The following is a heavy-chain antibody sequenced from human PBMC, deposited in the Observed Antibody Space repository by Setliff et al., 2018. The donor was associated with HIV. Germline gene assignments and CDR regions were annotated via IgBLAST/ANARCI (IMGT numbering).Heavy chain of an antibody. Sequence: PSETLSLTCAVYGGSFSGYHWNWIRQFPGKGLEWIGEINHTGNTQYNPSLKSRVTMSEETSKNQFFLKLKSVTAADTAIYFCARGKGGLVGPAEFDYWGPGTLVTVSS. CDR1: GGSFSGYH. CDR2: INHTGNT. J-gene: IGHJ4*02. V-gene: IGHV4-34*01. D-gene: IGHD1-26*01. CDR3: ARGKGGLVGPAEFDY.